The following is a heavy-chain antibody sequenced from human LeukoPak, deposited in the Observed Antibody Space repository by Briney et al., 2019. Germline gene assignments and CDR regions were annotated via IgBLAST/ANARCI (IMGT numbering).Heavy chain of an antibody. CDR2: INRSGGGI. CDR3: AKSGTFLEWLLADYFDY. Sequence: PGGSLRLSCAASGFTFSSYAMSWVRQAPGKGLEWVSVINRSGGGIHYADSVKGRVTISRDNSKNTLYLQMNSLRADDTAVYYCAKSGTFLEWLLADYFDYWGQGIVVTVSS. V-gene: IGHV3-23*01. D-gene: IGHD3-3*01. J-gene: IGHJ4*02. CDR1: GFTFSSYA.